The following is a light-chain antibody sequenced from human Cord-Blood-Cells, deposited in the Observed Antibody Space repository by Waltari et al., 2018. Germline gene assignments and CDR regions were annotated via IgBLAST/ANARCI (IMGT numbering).Light chain of an antibody. V-gene: IGLV3-21*04. CDR2: YDS. Sequence: SYVLTQPPSVSVAPGKTARITCRGTNIGSKSVHWYQQKPGQAPVLVIYYDSDRPSGIPERFSGSNSGNTATLTISRVEAGDEADYYCQVWDSSSDHPVFGGGTKLTVL. CDR3: QVWDSSSDHPV. CDR1: NIGSKS. J-gene: IGLJ2*01.